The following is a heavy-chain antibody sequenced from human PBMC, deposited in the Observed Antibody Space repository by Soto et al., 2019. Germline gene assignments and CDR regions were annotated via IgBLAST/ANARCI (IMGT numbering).Heavy chain of an antibody. Sequence: SVKVSCKASGGTFSSYAISWVRQAPGQGLEWMGGIIPIFGTANYAQKFQGRVTITADESTSTAYMELSSLRSEDTAVYYCATTAEEPYVGSGTVEYYYYYGMDVWGQGTTVTVSS. CDR2: IIPIFGTA. CDR1: GGTFSSYA. D-gene: IGHD3-10*01. J-gene: IGHJ6*02. CDR3: ATTAEEPYVGSGTVEYYYYYGMDV. V-gene: IGHV1-69*13.